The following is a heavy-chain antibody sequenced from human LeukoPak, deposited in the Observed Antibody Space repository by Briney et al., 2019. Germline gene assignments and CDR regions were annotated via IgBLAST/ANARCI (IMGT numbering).Heavy chain of an antibody. CDR2: ISYDGSNK. CDR3: ARTRGAFDI. J-gene: IGHJ3*02. Sequence: GRSLRLSCAASGFTFSSYGMHWVRQAPGKGLEWVAVISYDGSNKYYADSVKGRFTISRDNSKNTLYLQMNSLRAEGTAAYYCARTRGAFDIWGQGTMVTVSS. CDR1: GFTFSSYG. V-gene: IGHV3-30*03.